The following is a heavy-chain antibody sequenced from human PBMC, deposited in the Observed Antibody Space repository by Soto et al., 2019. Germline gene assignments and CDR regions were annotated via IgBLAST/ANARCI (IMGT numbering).Heavy chain of an antibody. Sequence: EVQLVESGGDLVQPGGSLRLSCAASGFTFDDYAMHWVRQVPGKGLEWVSGINWDSDTIAYAASVRGRFTISRDNAKNSLYLQMNSLRPEDTALYYCAKDFHTNMALMDVWCKGTTVTVSS. CDR2: INWDSDTI. D-gene: IGHD3-10*01. CDR1: GFTFDDYA. CDR3: AKDFHTNMALMDV. J-gene: IGHJ6*03. V-gene: IGHV3-9*01.